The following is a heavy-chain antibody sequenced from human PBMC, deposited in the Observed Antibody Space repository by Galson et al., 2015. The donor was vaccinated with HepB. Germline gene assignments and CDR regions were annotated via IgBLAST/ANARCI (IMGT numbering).Heavy chain of an antibody. CDR1: GGTFSSYA. V-gene: IGHV1-69*13. CDR2: IIPIFGTA. J-gene: IGHJ6*02. CDR3: ARDARYYYGSGSYYKGTGMDV. Sequence: SVKVSCKASGGTFSSYAISWVRQAPGQGLEWMGGIIPIFGTANYAQKFQGRVTITADESTSTAYMELSSLRSEDTAVYYCARDARYYYGSGSYYKGTGMDVWGQGTTVTVSS. D-gene: IGHD3-10*01.